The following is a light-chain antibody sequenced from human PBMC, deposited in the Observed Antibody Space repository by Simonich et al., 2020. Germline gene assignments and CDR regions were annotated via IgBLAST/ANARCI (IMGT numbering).Light chain of an antibody. CDR1: SLRSYY. J-gene: IGLJ2*01. V-gene: IGLV3-19*01. CDR3: QSADSSGTSVV. Sequence: SSELTQDPAVSVALGQTVRITCQGDSLRSYYASWYQQKQGQAPVLVIFGKNNRPSGIPERISGSSSGTTVTLTISGVQAEDEADYYCQSADSSGTSVVFGGGTKLTVL. CDR2: GKN.